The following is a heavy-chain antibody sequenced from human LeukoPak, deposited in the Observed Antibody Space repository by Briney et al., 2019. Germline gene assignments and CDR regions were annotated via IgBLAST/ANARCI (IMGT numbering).Heavy chain of an antibody. CDR3: ARLSNSSGWFSLDY. CDR2: ISSSSSYI. D-gene: IGHD6-13*01. J-gene: IGHJ4*02. CDR1: GFTFSSYS. V-gene: IGHV3-21*01. Sequence: PGGSLRLSCAASGFTFSSYSMNWVRQAPGKGLECVSSISSSSSYIYYAGSVKGRFTISRDNAKNSLYLQMNSLRAEDTAVYYCARLSNSSGWFSLDYWGQGTLVTVSS.